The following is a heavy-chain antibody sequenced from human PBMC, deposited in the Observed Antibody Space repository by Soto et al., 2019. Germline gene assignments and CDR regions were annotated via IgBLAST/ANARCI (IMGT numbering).Heavy chain of an antibody. CDR1: GGSFSGYY. D-gene: IGHD3-10*01. J-gene: IGHJ4*02. CDR3: ARGRPNGSGSYSALRY. CDR2: INHSGST. Sequence: SETLSLTCAVYGGSFSGYYWSWIRQPPGKGLEWIGEINHSGSTNYNPSLKSRVTISVDTSKNQFSLKLSSVTAADTAVYYCARGRPNGSGSYSALRYWGQGTLVTVSS. V-gene: IGHV4-34*01.